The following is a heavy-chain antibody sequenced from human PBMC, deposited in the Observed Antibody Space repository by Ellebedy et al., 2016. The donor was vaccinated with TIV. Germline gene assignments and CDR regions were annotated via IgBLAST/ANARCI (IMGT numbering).Heavy chain of an antibody. CDR1: GFTFTTYW. D-gene: IGHD6-19*01. V-gene: IGHV3-7*03. CDR2: IKQDGSEK. J-gene: IGHJ4*02. Sequence: GESLKISCAASGFTFTTYWMSWVRQAPGKGLEWVANIKQDGSEKYYVDSVKGRFTISRDNAKNSLYLQMNSLRAEDTAVYYCVKVIATSGWPYYFHYWGQGTLVTVSS. CDR3: VKVIATSGWPYYFHY.